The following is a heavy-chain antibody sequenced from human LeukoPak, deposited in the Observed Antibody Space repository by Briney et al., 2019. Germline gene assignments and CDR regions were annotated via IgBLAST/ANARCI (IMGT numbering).Heavy chain of an antibody. V-gene: IGHV3-74*01. CDR3: ARDRPDTHYHYYGMDV. D-gene: IGHD2-2*02. J-gene: IGHJ6*02. CDR1: GFTFSSYW. Sequence: PGGSLRLSCAASGFTFSSYWMHWVRQAPGKGLVWVSRINSDGSSTSYADSVKGRFTISRDNAKNTLYLQMNSLRAEDTAVYYCARDRPDTHYHYYGMDVWGQGTTVTVSS. CDR2: INSDGSST.